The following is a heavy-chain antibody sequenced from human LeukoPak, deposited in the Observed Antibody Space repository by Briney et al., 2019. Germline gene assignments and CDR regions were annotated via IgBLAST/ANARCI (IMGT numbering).Heavy chain of an antibody. Sequence: GGSLRLSCAASGFTFRSYAMSWVRQAPGKGLEWVSTLASSSGGGTYYADSVKGRFTISKDNSKNTVYLQMSSLRVDDTAVYYCAKAASSSWPSYYYGMDVWGQGTTVTVSS. CDR3: AKAASSSWPSYYYGMDV. D-gene: IGHD6-13*01. J-gene: IGHJ6*02. CDR1: GFTFRSYA. V-gene: IGHV3-23*01. CDR2: LASSSGGGT.